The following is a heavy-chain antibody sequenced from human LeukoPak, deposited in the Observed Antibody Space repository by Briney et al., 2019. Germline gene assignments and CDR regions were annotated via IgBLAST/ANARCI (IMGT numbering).Heavy chain of an antibody. CDR1: GGTFSSYA. V-gene: IGHV1-69*05. CDR2: IIPIFGTA. J-gene: IGHJ4*02. CDR3: ARDVYGDYSVDY. D-gene: IGHD4-17*01. Sequence: SVKVSCKASGGTFSSYAISWVRQAPGQGLEWMGGIIPIFGTANYAQKFQGRVTMTRDTSTSTVYMELSSLRSEDTAVYYCARDVYGDYSVDYWGQGTLVTVSS.